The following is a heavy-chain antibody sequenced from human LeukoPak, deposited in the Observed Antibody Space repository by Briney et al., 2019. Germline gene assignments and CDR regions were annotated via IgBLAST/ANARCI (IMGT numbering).Heavy chain of an antibody. V-gene: IGHV3-53*01. Sequence: PGGSLRLSCTVSGFTVSSNSMSWVRQAPGKGLEWVSFIYSDNTHYSDSVKGRFTISRDNSKNTLYLQMNSLRAEDTAVYYCARPGGGYYYYMDVWGKGTTVTISS. J-gene: IGHJ6*03. CDR1: GFTVSSNS. CDR3: ARPGGGYYYYMDV. CDR2: IYSDNT. D-gene: IGHD1-26*01.